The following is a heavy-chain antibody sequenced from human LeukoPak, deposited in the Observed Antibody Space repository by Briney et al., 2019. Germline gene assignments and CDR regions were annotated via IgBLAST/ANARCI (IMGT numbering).Heavy chain of an antibody. CDR3: ARDPDTYYDTLTGYPLDY. Sequence: PGGSLRLSCAASGFTFDDYGMSWVRQAPGKGLEWVSGINWNGGSTGYADSVKGRFTISRDNAKNSLYLQMNSLRAEDTALYYCARDPDTYYDTLTGYPLDYWGQGTLVTVSS. D-gene: IGHD3-9*01. V-gene: IGHV3-20*04. CDR1: GFTFDDYG. CDR2: INWNGGST. J-gene: IGHJ4*02.